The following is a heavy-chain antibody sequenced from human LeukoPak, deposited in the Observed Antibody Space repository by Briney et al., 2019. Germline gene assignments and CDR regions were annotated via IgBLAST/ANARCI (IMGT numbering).Heavy chain of an antibody. CDR2: INSDGTIT. CDR3: ARDWDYFDTSFPFP. J-gene: IGHJ5*02. CDR1: GFTFSSYW. Sequence: GGSLRLSCAASGFTFSSYWMHWVRQAPGKGLVWVSRINSDGTITNYADSVKGRFTISRDNAKNTLYLQMNSLRAGDTAVYYCARDWDYFDTSFPFPWGQGTLVTVSS. D-gene: IGHD3-22*01. V-gene: IGHV3-74*01.